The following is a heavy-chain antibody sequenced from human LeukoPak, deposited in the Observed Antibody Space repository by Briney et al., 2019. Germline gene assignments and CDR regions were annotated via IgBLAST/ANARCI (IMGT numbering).Heavy chain of an antibody. CDR1: GFTFSNFG. J-gene: IGHJ4*02. Sequence: GGSLRLSCAASGFTFSNFGMHWVRQAPGEGLDWLAFIRSDGSYKNFADSVKGRFTISRDTSKNTLYLQMNGLRAEDTAVYYCARERTTIVSGTTIGAYWGQGTLVTVSS. CDR2: IRSDGSYK. D-gene: IGHD1-7*01. V-gene: IGHV3-30*02. CDR3: ARERTTIVSGTTIGAY.